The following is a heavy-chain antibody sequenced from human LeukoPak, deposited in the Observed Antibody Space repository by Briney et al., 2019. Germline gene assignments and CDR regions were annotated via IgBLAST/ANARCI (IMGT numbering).Heavy chain of an antibody. CDR3: ARARDNWNYFGYWSDP. CDR2: IYYSGST. D-gene: IGHD1-7*01. J-gene: IGHJ5*02. CDR1: GGSISSGDYY. Sequence: KTSQTLSLTCTVSGGSISSGDYYWSWIRQPPGKGLEWIGYIYYSGSTYSNPSLKSRVTISVDTSKNQFSLKLSSVTAADTAVYYCARARDNWNYFGYWSDPWGQGTLVTVSS. V-gene: IGHV4-30-4*01.